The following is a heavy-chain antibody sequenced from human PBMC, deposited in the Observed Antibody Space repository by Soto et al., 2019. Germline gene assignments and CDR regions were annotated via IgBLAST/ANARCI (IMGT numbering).Heavy chain of an antibody. Sequence: QVQLVQSGAEVKKPGASVKVSCKASGYTFTSYYMHWVRQAPGQGLEWMGIINPSGGSTSYAQKFQDRVTMTRDTSTSTVYMELSSLRSEDTAVYYCATDDYGDYGQGYFDYWGQGTLVTVSS. CDR3: ATDDYGDYGQGYFDY. V-gene: IGHV1-46*03. D-gene: IGHD4-17*01. CDR2: INPSGGST. J-gene: IGHJ4*02. CDR1: GYTFTSYY.